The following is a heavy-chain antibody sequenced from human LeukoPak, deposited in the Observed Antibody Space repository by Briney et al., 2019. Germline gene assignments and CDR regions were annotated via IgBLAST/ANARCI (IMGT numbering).Heavy chain of an antibody. CDR3: ARGGQDVGKGYFFDY. Sequence: GGSLRLSCTVSGFTFGDSAMTWVRQAPGKGLEWVGLIRSKAYGGSAEYAASVKGRLTISRDDSKSIVYLQVDSLKSEDTGVYYCARGGQDVGKGYFFDYWGQGTLVTVSS. D-gene: IGHD1-26*01. CDR2: IRSKAYGGSA. CDR1: GFTFGDSA. J-gene: IGHJ4*02. V-gene: IGHV3-49*04.